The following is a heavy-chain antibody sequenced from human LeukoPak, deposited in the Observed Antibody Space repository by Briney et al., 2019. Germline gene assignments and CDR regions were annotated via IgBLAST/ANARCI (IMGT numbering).Heavy chain of an antibody. V-gene: IGHV1-69*13. CDR1: GYTFTSYY. D-gene: IGHD3-10*01. CDR3: ARVELVRGVTDQYCYYYMDV. CDR2: IIPIFGTA. J-gene: IGHJ6*03. Sequence: SVKVSCKASGYTFTSYYMHWVRQAPGQGLEWMGGIIPIFGTANYAQKFQGRVTITADESTSTAYMELSSLRSEDTAVYYCARVELVRGVTDQYCYYYMDVWGKGTTVTISS.